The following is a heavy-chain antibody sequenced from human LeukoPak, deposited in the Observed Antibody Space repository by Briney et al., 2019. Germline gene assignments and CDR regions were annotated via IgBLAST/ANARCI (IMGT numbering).Heavy chain of an antibody. D-gene: IGHD3-10*02. Sequence: GGSLRLSCAASGFTFSSYEMNWVRQAPGKGLEWVSYISSSGSTIYYADSVKGRFTISRDNAKNSLYLQMNSLRAEDMAVYYCAELGITMIGGGCGKRTTVTTSS. V-gene: IGHV3-48*03. J-gene: IGHJ6*04. CDR1: GFTFSSYE. CDR3: AELGITMIGGG. CDR2: ISSSGSTI.